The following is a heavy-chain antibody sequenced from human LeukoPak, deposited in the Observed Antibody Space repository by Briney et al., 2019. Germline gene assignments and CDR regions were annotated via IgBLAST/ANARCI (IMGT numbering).Heavy chain of an antibody. CDR2: IYYGGNT. V-gene: IGHV4-39*02. CDR3: ARALGYCSGGTCTRGYNWFDP. D-gene: IGHD2-15*01. CDR1: GGSISSRDYY. Sequence: SETLSLTCTVSGGSISSRDYYWGWIRQPPGKGLEWIGSIYYGGNTYYNPSLKSRVTISVDTSMNHFSLKLSFVTTADTAVYYCARALGYCSGGTCTRGYNWFDPWGQGTLVTVPS. J-gene: IGHJ5*02.